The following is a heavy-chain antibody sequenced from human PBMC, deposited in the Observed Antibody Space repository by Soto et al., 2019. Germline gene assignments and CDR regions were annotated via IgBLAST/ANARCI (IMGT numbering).Heavy chain of an antibody. V-gene: IGHV3-30*18. CDR2: ISYDGSNK. CDR1: GFTFSSYG. CDR3: AKDQSSVWYELRGVYYYYGMDV. Sequence: GGSLRLSCAASGFTFSSYGMHWVRQAPGKGLEWVAVISYDGSNKYYADSVKGRFTISRDNSKNTLYLQMNSLRAEDTAVYYCAKDQSSVWYELRGVYYYYGMDVWGQGTTVTVSS. D-gene: IGHD6-19*01. J-gene: IGHJ6*02.